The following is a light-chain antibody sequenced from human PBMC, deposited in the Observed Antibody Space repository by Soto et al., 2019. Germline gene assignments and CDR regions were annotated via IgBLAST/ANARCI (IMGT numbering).Light chain of an antibody. Sequence: DIQMTQSPSTLSASVGDRVTIPCRASQSISSWLAWYQQKPGKAPNLLIYKASSLESGVPSRFSGSGSGTEFTLTISSLQPDDFATYYCQQYETHPYTFGQGIKLEIK. CDR2: KAS. CDR3: QQYETHPYT. V-gene: IGKV1-5*03. J-gene: IGKJ2*01. CDR1: QSISSW.